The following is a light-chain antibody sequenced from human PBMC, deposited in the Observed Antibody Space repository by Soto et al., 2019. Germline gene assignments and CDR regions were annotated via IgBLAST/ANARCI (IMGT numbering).Light chain of an antibody. Sequence: DIVLTQSPGTLSLSPGERATLSCRASQSVGSDYLAWYQQKRGQAPRLLMYGASSRATGIPDRFSGSGSGTDFTLTISRLEPEDFALYYCHQRQSWPRTFGQGTKVDI. CDR2: GAS. J-gene: IGKJ1*01. CDR3: HQRQSWPRT. CDR1: QSVGSDY. V-gene: IGKV3-20*01.